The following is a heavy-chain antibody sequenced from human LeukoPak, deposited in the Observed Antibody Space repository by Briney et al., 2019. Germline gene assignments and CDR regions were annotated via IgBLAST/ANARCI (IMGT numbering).Heavy chain of an antibody. CDR1: GFTFSSYW. CDR3: ARARWLQSNYFDY. D-gene: IGHD5-24*01. J-gene: IGHJ4*02. V-gene: IGHV3-7*01. Sequence: GGSLRLSCAASGFTFSSYWMSWVRQAPEKGLEWVANIKQDGSEKYYVDSVKGRFTISRDNAKNSLYLQMNSLRAEDTAVYYCARARWLQSNYFDYWGQGTLVTVSS. CDR2: IKQDGSEK.